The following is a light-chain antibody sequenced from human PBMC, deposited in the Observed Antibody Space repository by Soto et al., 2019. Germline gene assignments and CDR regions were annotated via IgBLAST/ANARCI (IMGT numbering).Light chain of an antibody. CDR3: QQYNSDSRT. Sequence: DIQMTQSPSTLPASVGDRVTITCRASQSISTWLAWYQQKPGNAPKLLIFDASNLESGVPSRFSGSGSETEFTLTIDSLQPDDFATYYCQQYNSDSRTFGQGTKV. V-gene: IGKV1-5*01. CDR2: DAS. J-gene: IGKJ1*01. CDR1: QSISTW.